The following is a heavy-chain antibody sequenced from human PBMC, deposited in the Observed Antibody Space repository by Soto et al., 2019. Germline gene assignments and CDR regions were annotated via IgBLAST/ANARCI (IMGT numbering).Heavy chain of an antibody. CDR1: GFSFSSDS. Sequence: PVGSLRLSCAGSGFSFSSDSMGWVRQARGKGLEWVASTSSSGSFMNYADSVKGRFTTSRDNAKNSLYLQMSGLKDEDTAVYYCARDPPTGTTLDWADSWGQGTLVTVSS. CDR2: TSSSGSFM. D-gene: IGHD1-7*01. J-gene: IGHJ4*02. CDR3: ARDPPTGTTLDWADS. V-gene: IGHV3-21*01.